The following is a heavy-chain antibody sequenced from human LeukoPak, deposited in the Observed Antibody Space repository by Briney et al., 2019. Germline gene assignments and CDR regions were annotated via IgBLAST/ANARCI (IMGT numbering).Heavy chain of an antibody. CDR2: ISYDGSNK. Sequence: GGSLRLSCAASGFTFSSYGMHWVRQAPGKGLEWVAVISYDGSNKYYADSVKGRFTISRDNSKNTLYLQMNSLRAEDTAVYYCAKDSGYDSLDYWGQGTLVTVSP. CDR1: GFTFSSYG. D-gene: IGHD5-12*01. V-gene: IGHV3-30*18. CDR3: AKDSGYDSLDY. J-gene: IGHJ4*02.